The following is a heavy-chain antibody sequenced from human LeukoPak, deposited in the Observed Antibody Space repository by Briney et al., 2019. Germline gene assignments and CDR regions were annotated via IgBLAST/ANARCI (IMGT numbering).Heavy chain of an antibody. CDR3: ARRPYNILTGYLYYFDY. Sequence: PSETLSLTCTVSGGSISSSSYYWDWIRQPPGKGLEWIGSIYYSGSTNYNPSLKSRVTISVDTSKNQFSLKLSSVTAADTAVYYCARRPYNILTGYLYYFDYWGQGTLVTVSS. D-gene: IGHD3-9*01. J-gene: IGHJ4*02. CDR1: GGSISSSSYY. CDR2: IYYSGST. V-gene: IGHV4-39*01.